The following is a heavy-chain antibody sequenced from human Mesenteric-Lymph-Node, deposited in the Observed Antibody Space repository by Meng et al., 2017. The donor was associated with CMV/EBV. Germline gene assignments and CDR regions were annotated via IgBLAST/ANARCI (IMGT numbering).Heavy chain of an antibody. CDR2: IYSGGST. V-gene: IGHV3-66*01. D-gene: IGHD7-27*01. Sequence: GGSLRLSCAASGFTVSSNYMSWVRQAPGKGLEWVSVIYSGGSTYYADSVKGRFTISRDNSKNTLYLQMNSLRAEDTAVYYCAREPSGDGMDVWGQGTTVTVSS. CDR3: AREPSGDGMDV. J-gene: IGHJ6*02. CDR1: GFTVSSNY.